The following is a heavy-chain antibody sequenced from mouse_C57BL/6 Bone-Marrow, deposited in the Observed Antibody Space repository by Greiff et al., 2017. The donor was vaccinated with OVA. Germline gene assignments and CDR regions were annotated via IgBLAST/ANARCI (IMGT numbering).Heavy chain of an antibody. J-gene: IGHJ2*01. D-gene: IGHD3-2*02. CDR3: ARRTAQATDY. V-gene: IGHV2-6*01. Sequence: QVRLEATGTGLVAPSQSLSITCTVSGFSLTSYGVDWVRQSPGKGLEWLGVIWGVGSTNYNSALKSRLSISKDNSKSQVFLKMNSLQTDDTAMYYCARRTAQATDYWGQGTTLTVSS. CDR1: GFSLTSYG. CDR2: IWGVGST.